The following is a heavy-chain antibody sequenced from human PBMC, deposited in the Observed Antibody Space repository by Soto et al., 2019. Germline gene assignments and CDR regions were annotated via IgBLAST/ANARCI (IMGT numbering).Heavy chain of an antibody. V-gene: IGHV1-69*08. CDR1: GTIFSSYT. D-gene: IGHD3-16*01. CDR2: IIPILGET. Sequence: QVQLVQSGAEVKKPGSSVRVSCKASGTIFSSYTISWVRQAPGQGLEWMGRIIPILGETNSAQKFQGRVTLTADKSTTTHYLQRNSLRLEHTAVYYCARGLGGRMDDWGQGTTVTVPS. J-gene: IGHJ6*02. CDR3: ARGLGGRMDD.